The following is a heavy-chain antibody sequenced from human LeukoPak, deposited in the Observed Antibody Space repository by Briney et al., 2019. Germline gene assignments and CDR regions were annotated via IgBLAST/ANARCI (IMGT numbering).Heavy chain of an antibody. D-gene: IGHD3-16*02. V-gene: IGHV3-33*06. CDR1: GFTFSSYG. CDR3: AKGAPPGYTKTTDY. J-gene: IGHJ4*02. CDR2: IWYDGSNK. Sequence: GGSLRLSCAASGFTFSSYGMHWVRQAPGKGLEWVAVIWYDGSNKYYADSVKGRFTISRDNSKNTLYLQMNSLRAEDTAVYFCAKGAPPGYTKTTDYWGQGTLVTVSS.